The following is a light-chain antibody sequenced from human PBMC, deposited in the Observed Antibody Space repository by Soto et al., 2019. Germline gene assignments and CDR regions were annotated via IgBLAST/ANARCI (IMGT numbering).Light chain of an antibody. CDR1: QSVSSD. CDR2: GAS. CDR3: QQYNTWPRT. J-gene: IGKJ1*01. V-gene: IGKV3-15*01. Sequence: EIVMTQSPATLSVSPGERATLFCRASQSVSSDLAWYHQKPGQAPRLLIYGASTRATGIPARFSGSGSGTEFTLTINSLQSEDFAVYYCQQYNTWPRTFGQGTKVEIK.